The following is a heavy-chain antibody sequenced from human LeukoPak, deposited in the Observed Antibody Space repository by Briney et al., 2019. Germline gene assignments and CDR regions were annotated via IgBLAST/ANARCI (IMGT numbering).Heavy chain of an antibody. D-gene: IGHD6-19*01. V-gene: IGHV1-69*13. CDR2: IIPIFGTA. J-gene: IGHJ5*02. CDR1: GGTFSSYA. CDR3: ATSTGYSSGWYIWFDP. Sequence: SVKVSCKASGGTFSSYAISWVRQAPGRGLEWMGGIIPIFGTANYAQKFQGRVTITADESTSTAYMELSSLRSEDTAVYYCATSTGYSSGWYIWFDPWGQGTLVTVSS.